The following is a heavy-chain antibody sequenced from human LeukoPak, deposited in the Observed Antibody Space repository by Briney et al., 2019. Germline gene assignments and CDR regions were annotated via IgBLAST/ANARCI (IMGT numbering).Heavy chain of an antibody. Sequence: GGSLRLSCAASGFSFDDYAMHWVRQAPGKGLEWVSGISWNSGSIGYADSVKGRFTISRDNAKNSLYLQMNSLRAEDTALYYCARTRGPSDYGDQQYYYYGMDVWGQGTTVTVSS. V-gene: IGHV3-9*01. CDR2: ISWNSGSI. D-gene: IGHD4-17*01. CDR1: GFSFDDYA. J-gene: IGHJ6*02. CDR3: ARTRGPSDYGDQQYYYYGMDV.